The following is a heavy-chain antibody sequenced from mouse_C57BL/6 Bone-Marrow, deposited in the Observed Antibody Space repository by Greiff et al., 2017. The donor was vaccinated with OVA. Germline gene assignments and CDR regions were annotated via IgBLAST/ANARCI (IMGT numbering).Heavy chain of an antibody. J-gene: IGHJ2*01. CDR3: ARYVYYYGSRGSY. D-gene: IGHD1-1*01. CDR2: IDPHSGGT. V-gene: IGHV1-72*01. CDR1: CYTFTSYW. Sequence: VQLPRSGAELVKPGASVKLSCKASCYTFTSYWMPWVKQSPGLGLAWIGRIDPHSGGTTSNETFKSRATLTVDHLSSTAYMQRSSLTSEDSAVYDCARYVYYYGSRGSYWGQGTTLTVSS.